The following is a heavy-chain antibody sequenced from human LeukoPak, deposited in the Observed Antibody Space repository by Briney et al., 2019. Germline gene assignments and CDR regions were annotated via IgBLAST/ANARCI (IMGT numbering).Heavy chain of an antibody. CDR2: IESKTDGGTT. D-gene: IGHD6-13*01. V-gene: IGHV3-15*04. Sequence: KPGGSLRLSCAASGFTFSNAWMSWVRQAPGKGLEWVGRIESKTDGGTTDYAAPVKGRFTISRDDSKNTLYLQMNSLKTEDTAVYYCTTASSWGQGTLVTVSS. CDR1: GFTFSNAW. J-gene: IGHJ4*02. CDR3: TTASS.